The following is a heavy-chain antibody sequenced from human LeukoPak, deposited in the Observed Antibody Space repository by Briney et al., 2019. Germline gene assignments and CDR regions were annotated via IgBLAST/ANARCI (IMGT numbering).Heavy chain of an antibody. D-gene: IGHD6-19*01. V-gene: IGHV3-20*04. J-gene: IGHJ4*02. CDR3: ARANGWYRYYFDY. Sequence: GGSLRLSCAASGFTFDDYGMGWVRQAPGKGLEWVSGINWNGGSTGYADSVKGRFTISRDNAKDSLYLQMNNLRAEDTALYYCARANGWYRYYFDYWGQGTLVTVSS. CDR1: GFTFDDYG. CDR2: INWNGGST.